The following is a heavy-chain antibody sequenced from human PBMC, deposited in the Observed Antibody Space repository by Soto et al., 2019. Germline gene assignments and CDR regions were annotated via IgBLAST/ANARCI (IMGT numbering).Heavy chain of an antibody. CDR1: GFTFGDYA. V-gene: IGHV3-49*04. J-gene: IGHJ6*02. CDR3: TRARGIEVAVYYYGMDV. D-gene: IGHD6-19*01. CDR2: IRSKAYGGTT. Sequence: PGGSLRLSCTASGFTFGDYAMSWVRQAPGEGLEWVGFIRSKAYGGTTEYAASVKGRFTISRDDSKSIAYLQMNSLKTEDTAVYYCTRARGIEVAVYYYGMDVWGQATRLTVPS.